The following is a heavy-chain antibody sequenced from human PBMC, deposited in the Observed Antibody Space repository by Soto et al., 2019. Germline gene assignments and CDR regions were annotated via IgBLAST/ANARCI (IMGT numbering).Heavy chain of an antibody. Sequence: EVQLLESGGGLVQPGGSLRLSCTASGFTFSNYAMSWVRQAPGKGLEWVSAITRTDSTYYADSVKGRFTISRDNSRNTLYLQITSLGAGDAALYYCAKALVGEVGATDYWGQRTLVTVSS. CDR3: AKALVGEVGATDY. CDR2: ITRTDST. D-gene: IGHD1-26*01. V-gene: IGHV3-23*01. J-gene: IGHJ4*02. CDR1: GFTFSNYA.